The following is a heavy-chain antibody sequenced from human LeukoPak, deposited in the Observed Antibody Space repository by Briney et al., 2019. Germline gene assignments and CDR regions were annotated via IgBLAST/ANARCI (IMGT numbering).Heavy chain of an antibody. V-gene: IGHV3-21*01. Sequence: GGSLRLSCAASGFTFSRYAITWVRQAPGKGLEWVSSISSSISYIYYADSVKGRFTISRDNAKNSLYLQMNSLRAEDTAVYYCARDAHYDFWSGYYSTWPLGYWGQGTLVTVSS. CDR2: ISSSISYI. CDR1: GFTFSRYA. J-gene: IGHJ4*02. CDR3: ARDAHYDFWSGYYSTWPLGY. D-gene: IGHD3-3*01.